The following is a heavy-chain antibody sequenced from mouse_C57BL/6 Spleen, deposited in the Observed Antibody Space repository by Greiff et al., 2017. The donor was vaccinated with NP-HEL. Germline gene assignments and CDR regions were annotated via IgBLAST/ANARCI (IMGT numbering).Heavy chain of an antibody. D-gene: IGHD1-1*01. CDR3: ARGYGSRSFAY. CDR2: IDPSDSYT. CDR1: GYTFTSYW. Sequence: QVQLQQPGAELVMPGASVKLSCKASGYTFTSYWMHWVKQRPGQGLAWIGEIDPSDSYTNYNQKFTGKSTLTVDKSSSTAYMHLSSLTSEDSAVYYCARGYGSRSFAYWGQGTLVTVSA. J-gene: IGHJ3*01. V-gene: IGHV1-69*01.